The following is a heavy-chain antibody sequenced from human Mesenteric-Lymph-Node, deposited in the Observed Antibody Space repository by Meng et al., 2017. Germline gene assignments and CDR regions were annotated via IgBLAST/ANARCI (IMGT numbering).Heavy chain of an antibody. CDR3: AHKYYGRYYYGMDV. J-gene: IGHJ6*02. D-gene: IGHD2/OR15-2a*01. V-gene: IGHV2-5*02. Sequence: SGPTLVKPTQTLTLTCTFSGFSPSTSGVGVGWIRQPPGKALEWLALIYWDDDKRYSPSLKSRLTITKDTSKNQVVLTMTNMDPVDTATYYCAHKYYGRYYYGMDVWGQGTTVTVSS. CDR2: IYWDDDK. CDR1: GFSPSTSGVG.